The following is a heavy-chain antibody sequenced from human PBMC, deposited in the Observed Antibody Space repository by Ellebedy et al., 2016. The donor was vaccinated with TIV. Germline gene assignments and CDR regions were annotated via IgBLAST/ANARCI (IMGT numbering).Heavy chain of an antibody. CDR3: VRDARTHGFDV. CDR2: INDDGNRI. J-gene: IGHJ3*01. Sequence: GESLKISCAASGFTFTNYAIHWVRQGPGKGLVWVSHINDDGNRITYADSVKGRFSISRDNAKNTLFLQMDSLRVEDQALYYCVRDARTHGFDVWGQGTAVTVSS. CDR1: GFTFTNYA. V-gene: IGHV3-74*01.